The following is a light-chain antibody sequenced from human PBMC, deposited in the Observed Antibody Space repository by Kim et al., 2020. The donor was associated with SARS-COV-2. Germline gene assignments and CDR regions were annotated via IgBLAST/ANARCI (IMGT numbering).Light chain of an antibody. V-gene: IGKV1-27*01. Sequence: SASVGDRVTITCRASQCISNYLAWYQQKPGKVPKLLIYAASTLQSGVPSRFSGSGSGTDFTLTISSLQPEDVATYYCQKYKSAPYTFGQGTKLEI. CDR1: QCISNY. J-gene: IGKJ2*01. CDR2: AAS. CDR3: QKYKSAPYT.